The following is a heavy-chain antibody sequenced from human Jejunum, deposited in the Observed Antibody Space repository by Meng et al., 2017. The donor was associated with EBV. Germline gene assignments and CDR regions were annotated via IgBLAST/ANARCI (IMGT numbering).Heavy chain of an antibody. CDR2: IYHSGST. CDR3: ARYGSGYFPALWY. J-gene: IGHJ4*02. V-gene: IGHV4-4*02. CDR1: GDSISSSNW. D-gene: IGHD3-3*01. Sequence: QVQLQESRPGLVTPSGTLSLTCAVSGDSISSSNWWSWVRQPPGKGLEWIGEIYHSGSTNYNPSLKSRVTISVDKSKNQFSLKLSSVTAADTAVYYCARYGSGYFPALWYWGQGTLVTVSS.